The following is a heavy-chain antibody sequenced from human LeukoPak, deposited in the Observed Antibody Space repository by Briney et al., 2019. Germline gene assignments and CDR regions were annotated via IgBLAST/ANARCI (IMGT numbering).Heavy chain of an antibody. CDR1: GGSISSYY. CDR2: IYYSGST. CDR3: ATLSEYISSYYFDC. Sequence: SETLSLTRTVSGGSISSYYWSWIRQPPGKGLEWIGYIYYSGSTNYNPSLKSRVTISVDTSKNQFSLKLSSVTAADTAVYYCATLSEYISSYYFDCWGQGTLVTVSS. D-gene: IGHD2/OR15-2a*01. V-gene: IGHV4-59*01. J-gene: IGHJ4*02.